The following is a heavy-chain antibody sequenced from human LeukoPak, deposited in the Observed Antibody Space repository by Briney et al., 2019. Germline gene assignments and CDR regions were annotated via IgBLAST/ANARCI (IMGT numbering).Heavy chain of an antibody. CDR1: GYTFTGYY. V-gene: IGHV1-2*04. CDR2: INPNSGGT. CDR3: ARDRLPLGSGYYHPFDY. D-gene: IGHD3-3*01. Sequence: ASVKVSCKASGYTFTGYYMHWVRQAPGQGLEWMGWINPNSGGTNYAQKFQGWVTMTRDTSISTAYMELSRLRSDDTAVYYCARDRLPLGSGYYHPFDYWGQGTLVTVSS. J-gene: IGHJ4*02.